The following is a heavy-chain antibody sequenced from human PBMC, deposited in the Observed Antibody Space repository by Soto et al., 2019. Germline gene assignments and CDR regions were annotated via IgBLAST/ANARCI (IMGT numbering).Heavy chain of an antibody. CDR3: STGDQFDY. CDR1: GFTFSNNW. J-gene: IGHJ4*02. CDR2: IRQDGIKK. D-gene: IGHD7-27*01. V-gene: IGHV3-7*02. Sequence: EVQLVESGGGLVQPGGSLRLSCAASGFTFSNNWMTWVRQAPGKGLEWVANIRQDGIKKYYADSVTGRFNISRDNPKNSLYLQMNSLRAEDTAVYYCSTGDQFDYWGQGTLVTVSS.